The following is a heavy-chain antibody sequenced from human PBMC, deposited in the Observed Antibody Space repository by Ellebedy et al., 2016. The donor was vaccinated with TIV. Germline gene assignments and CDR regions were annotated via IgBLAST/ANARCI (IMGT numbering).Heavy chain of an antibody. CDR2: IWYDGSNA. J-gene: IGHJ4*02. CDR3: AKASGSSGNTNYYFDY. Sequence: GESLKISCAASGFTFSGFGIHWVRQAPGKGLEWVAIIWYDGSNAYYADSVKGRFTISRDNSKNTLYLQMNSLRGEDTAVYYCAKASGSSGNTNYYFDYWGQGTLVTVSS. V-gene: IGHV3-33*06. D-gene: IGHD3-22*01. CDR1: GFTFSGFG.